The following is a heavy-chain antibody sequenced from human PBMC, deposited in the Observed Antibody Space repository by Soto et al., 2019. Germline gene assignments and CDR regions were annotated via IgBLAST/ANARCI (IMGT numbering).Heavy chain of an antibody. J-gene: IGHJ6*03. D-gene: IGHD3-10*01. V-gene: IGHV4-59*01. CDR3: ARAPSGSTMVRGVISYYYYMDV. CDR2: IYYSGST. Sequence: PSETLSLTCTVSGGSISSYYWSWIRQPPGKGLEWIGYIYYSGSTNYNPSLKSRVTISVDTSKNQFSLKLSSVTAADTAVYYCARAPSGSTMVRGVISYYYYMDVWGKGTTVNVSS. CDR1: GGSISSYY.